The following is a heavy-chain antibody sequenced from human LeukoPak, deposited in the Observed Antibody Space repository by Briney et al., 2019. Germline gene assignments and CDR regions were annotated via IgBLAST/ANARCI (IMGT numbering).Heavy chain of an antibody. D-gene: IGHD3-22*01. J-gene: IGHJ5*02. Sequence: SVKVSCKASGGTFSSYAVSWVRQAPGQGREWMGRIVPMFGATSYAQTFQGRVTITADKSTSTAYLELSSLRSEDTAVYYCAREVPEYYNSSGNSAFDPWGLGTLVTVSS. CDR2: IVPMFGAT. CDR1: GGTFSSYA. CDR3: AREVPEYYNSSGNSAFDP. V-gene: IGHV1-69*06.